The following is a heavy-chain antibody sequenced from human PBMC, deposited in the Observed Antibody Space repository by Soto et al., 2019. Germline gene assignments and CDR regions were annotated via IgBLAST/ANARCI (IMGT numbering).Heavy chain of an antibody. V-gene: IGHV3-74*01. CDR3: ARDNGSGTYYTRY. J-gene: IGHJ4*02. Sequence: EVQLVESGGGLVQPGGSLRLSCAASGFTFSSYWMHWVHQTPGKGLVWVSRIKSDGSSTSYAGSVKGRFTISRDNAKNTLYLQMNSLRAEDTAVYYCARDNGSGTYYTRYWGQGTLVTVSS. CDR1: GFTFSSYW. CDR2: IKSDGSST. D-gene: IGHD3-10*01.